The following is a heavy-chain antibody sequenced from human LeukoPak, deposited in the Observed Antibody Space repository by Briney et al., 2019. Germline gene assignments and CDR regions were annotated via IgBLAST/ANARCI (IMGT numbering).Heavy chain of an antibody. J-gene: IGHJ4*02. CDR3: ARGQRNCGGDCYQTGLIDY. CDR2: ISAYSGST. D-gene: IGHD2-21*02. CDR1: VYTFTTYD. Sequence: ASVKVSRKHTVYTFTTYDITGVRQPPSQGRERMGWISAYSGSTNTPNKVDTKQAKKFRGRVTMPADKSTSTAYMELRSLTSDDTAVYYCARGQRNCGGDCYQTGLIDYGVQGSQVTVSS. V-gene: IGHV1-18*01.